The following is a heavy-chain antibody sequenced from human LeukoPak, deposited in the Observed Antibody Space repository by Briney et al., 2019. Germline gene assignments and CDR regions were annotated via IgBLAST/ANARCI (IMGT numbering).Heavy chain of an antibody. D-gene: IGHD3-22*01. J-gene: IGHJ4*02. Sequence: SVTLSLTCAVYGGSFSGYYWSWIRQPPGKGLEWIGEINHSGSTNYNPSLKSRVTISVDTSKNQFSLKLSSVTAADTAVYYCARMSDYDSSGTHGDYWGQGTLVTVSS. CDR1: GGSFSGYY. CDR2: INHSGST. V-gene: IGHV4-34*01. CDR3: ARMSDYDSSGTHGDY.